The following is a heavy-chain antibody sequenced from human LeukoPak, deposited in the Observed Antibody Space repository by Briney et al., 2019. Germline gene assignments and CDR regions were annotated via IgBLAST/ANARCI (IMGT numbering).Heavy chain of an antibody. V-gene: IGHV1-69*04. CDR2: IIPILGIA. Sequence: ASVKVPCKASGGTFSSYAISWVRQAPGQGLEWMGRIIPILGIANYAQKFQGRVTITADKSTSTAYMELSSLRSEDTAMYYCARDQEDIVVVPAANPLAFDIWGQGTMVTVSS. CDR3: ARDQEDIVVVPAANPLAFDI. J-gene: IGHJ3*02. CDR1: GGTFSSYA. D-gene: IGHD2-2*01.